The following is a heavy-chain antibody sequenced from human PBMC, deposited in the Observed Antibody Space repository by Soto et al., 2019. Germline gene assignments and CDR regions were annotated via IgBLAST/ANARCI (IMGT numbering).Heavy chain of an antibody. CDR1: GGSINTFY. J-gene: IGHJ4*02. Sequence: SETLSLTCTVSGGSINTFYWSWVRQPAGKGLEWIGRIFSSGSTSFNPSLESRVAMSVDTSKNHFSLNLSSVSAADMAVYYCAREGSYSAYNFAHGIQLWSFDFWGQGALVTVSS. CDR2: IFSSGST. CDR3: AREGSYSAYNFAHGIQLWSFDF. D-gene: IGHD5-12*01. V-gene: IGHV4-4*07.